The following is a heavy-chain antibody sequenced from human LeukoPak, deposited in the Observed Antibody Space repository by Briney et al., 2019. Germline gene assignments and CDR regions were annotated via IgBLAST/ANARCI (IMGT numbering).Heavy chain of an antibody. V-gene: IGHV3-7*01. D-gene: IGHD3-10*01. CDR2: IKQDGSEK. Sequence: PGGSLRLSCAASGFTFSSYWMSWVRQAPGKGLEWVANIKQDGSEKYYVDSVKGRFTISRDNAKNSLYLQMNSLRAEDTAVYYCATKGEFYGSGSYFPYWGQGTLVTVSS. J-gene: IGHJ4*02. CDR3: ATKGEFYGSGSYFPY. CDR1: GFTFSSYW.